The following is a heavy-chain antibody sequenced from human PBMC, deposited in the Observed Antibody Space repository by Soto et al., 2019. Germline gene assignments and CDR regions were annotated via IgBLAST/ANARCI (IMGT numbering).Heavy chain of an antibody. J-gene: IGHJ4*02. D-gene: IGHD4-17*01. V-gene: IGHV1-69*04. Sequence: GASVKVSCKVSGYTLTELSMHWVRQAPGKGLEWMGRIIPILGIANYAQKFQGRVTITADKSTSTAYMELSSLRSEDTAVYYCARGSIKAGDYGFDYWGQGTLVTVSS. CDR2: IIPILGIA. CDR3: ARGSIKAGDYGFDY. CDR1: GYTLTELS.